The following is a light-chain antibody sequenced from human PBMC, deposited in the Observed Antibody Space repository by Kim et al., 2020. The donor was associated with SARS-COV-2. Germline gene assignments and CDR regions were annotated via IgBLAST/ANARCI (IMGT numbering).Light chain of an antibody. CDR1: QSVSSSY. CDR3: QQGPPMYT. CDR2: GAS. J-gene: IGKJ2*01. V-gene: IGKV3D-7*01. Sequence: PGERVTLSCRASQSVSSSYLTWYQQKPGQAPRLLIYGASTRATDIPARFSGSGSGTDFTLTISSLQPEDFAVYYCQQGPPMYTFGQGTKLEI.